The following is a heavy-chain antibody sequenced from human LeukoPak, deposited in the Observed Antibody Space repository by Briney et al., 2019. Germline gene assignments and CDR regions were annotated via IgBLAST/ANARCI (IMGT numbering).Heavy chain of an antibody. V-gene: IGHV3-21*01. CDR3: ARVGVDYDYVWGSSNYFDY. D-gene: IGHD3-16*01. CDR2: ISSSSSYK. J-gene: IGHJ4*02. Sequence: GGSLRLSCAASGFTFSSYSMNWVRQAPGKGLEWVSSISSSSSYKHYADSVKGRFTISRDNAKNSLYLQMNSLRAEDTAVYYCARVGVDYDYVWGSSNYFDYWGQGTLVTVSS. CDR1: GFTFSSYS.